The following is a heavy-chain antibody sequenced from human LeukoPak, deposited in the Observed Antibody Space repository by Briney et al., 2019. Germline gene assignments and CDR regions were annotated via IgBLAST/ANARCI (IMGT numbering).Heavy chain of an antibody. J-gene: IGHJ1*01. Sequence: PGGSLRLSCAASGFTFSSYSMNWVRQAPGKGLEWVSSISSSSSYIYYADSVKGRFTISRDNSKNTLYLQMNSLRSEDTAVYYCARDFDDYGGNSGYFQHWGQGTLVTVSS. CDR2: ISSSSSYI. CDR1: GFTFSSYS. D-gene: IGHD4-23*01. CDR3: ARDFDDYGGNSGYFQH. V-gene: IGHV3-21*04.